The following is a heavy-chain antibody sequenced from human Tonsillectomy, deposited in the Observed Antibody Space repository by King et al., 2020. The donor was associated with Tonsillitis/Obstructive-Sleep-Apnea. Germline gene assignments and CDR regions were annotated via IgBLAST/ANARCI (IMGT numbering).Heavy chain of an antibody. D-gene: IGHD3-10*01. CDR3: ARDRDYYGSGRSSGGFDP. J-gene: IGHJ5*02. CDR1: GFTFSSYA. V-gene: IGHV3-30*01. CDR2: ISYDGSNK. Sequence: VQLVESGGGVVQPGRSLRLSCAASGFTFSSYAMHWVRQAPGKGLEWVAVISYDGSNKYYADSVKGRFTVSRDNAKNTLYLQMNSRRAEDTAVYYCARDRDYYGSGRSSGGFDPWGQGTLVIVSS.